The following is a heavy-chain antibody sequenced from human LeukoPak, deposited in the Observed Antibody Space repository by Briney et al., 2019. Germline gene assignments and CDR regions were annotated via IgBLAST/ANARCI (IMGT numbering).Heavy chain of an antibody. Sequence: ASLKVSCKASGYTFTGYYMHWVRQAPGQGLEWMGWINPNSGGTNYAQKFQGRVTMTRDTSISTAYMELSRLRSDDTAVYYCASRDRTVTTDFDYWGQGTLDPVSS. J-gene: IGHJ4*02. CDR2: INPNSGGT. CDR3: ASRDRTVTTDFDY. V-gene: IGHV1-2*02. CDR1: GYTFTGYY. D-gene: IGHD4-17*01.